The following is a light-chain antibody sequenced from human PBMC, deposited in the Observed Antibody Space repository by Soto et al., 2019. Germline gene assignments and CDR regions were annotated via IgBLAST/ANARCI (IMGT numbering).Light chain of an antibody. V-gene: IGLV2-11*01. Sequence: QSALTQPRSVSGSPGQSVTISCTGTISDVAGYNYVSWYQHHPGKDPKLLISDVTKRPSWVPDRFSCSKSGSTASLTISELQAEDEADYYCSSYAGSNNLVFGGGTKLTVL. CDR3: SSYAGSNNLV. CDR1: ISDVAGYNY. J-gene: IGLJ2*01. CDR2: DVT.